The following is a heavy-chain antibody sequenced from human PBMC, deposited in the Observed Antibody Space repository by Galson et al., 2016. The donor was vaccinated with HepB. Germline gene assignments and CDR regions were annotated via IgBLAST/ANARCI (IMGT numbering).Heavy chain of an antibody. D-gene: IGHD3-10*01. V-gene: IGHV4-30-4*01. J-gene: IGHJ4*02. CDR3: ARARLYYFAIYYFDY. Sequence: PGKGLEWIGHIYYSGSTYYNPSLQSRVSMSVDTSKNQFSLKLSSVSASDTAVYYCARARLYYFAIYYFDYWGQGTLVTVSS. CDR2: IYYSGST.